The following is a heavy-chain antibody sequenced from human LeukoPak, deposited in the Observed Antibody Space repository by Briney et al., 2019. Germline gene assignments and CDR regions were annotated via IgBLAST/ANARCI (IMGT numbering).Heavy chain of an antibody. D-gene: IGHD4-17*01. Sequence: ASVTVSCKASGYTLTGYYMHWVRQAPGQGLEWMGWINPNSGGTNYAQKFQGRVTMTRDTSISTAYMELSRLRSDDTAVYYCAVHLPGDYLDPWGQGTLVTVSS. CDR1: GYTLTGYY. CDR3: AVHLPGDYLDP. V-gene: IGHV1-2*02. J-gene: IGHJ5*02. CDR2: INPNSGGT.